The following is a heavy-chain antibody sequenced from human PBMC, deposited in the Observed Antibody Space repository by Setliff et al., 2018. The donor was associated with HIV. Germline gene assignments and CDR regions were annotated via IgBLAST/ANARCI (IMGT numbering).Heavy chain of an antibody. CDR1: GYTFTSYY. D-gene: IGHD6-19*01. Sequence: ASVKVSCKASGYTFTSYYMHWVRQAPGQGLEWMGWMNPNSGNTGFAQKFQGRVSMTNNASISTAYMGMSGLTSEDTAVYYCARGRVAVAGRYFDFWGQGTRVTVSS. CDR3: ARGRVAVAGRYFDF. J-gene: IGHJ4*02. V-gene: IGHV1-8*02. CDR2: MNPNSGNT.